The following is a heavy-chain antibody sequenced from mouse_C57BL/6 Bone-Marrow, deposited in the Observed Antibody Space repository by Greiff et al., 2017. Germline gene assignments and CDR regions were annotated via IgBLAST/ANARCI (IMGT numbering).Heavy chain of an antibody. J-gene: IGHJ2*01. V-gene: IGHV1-81*01. Sequence: QVHVKQSGAELARPGASVKLSCKASGYTFTSYGISWVKQRTGQGLEWIGEIYPRSGNTYYNEKFKGKATLTADKSSRTAYMELRSLTSEDSAVYFCASLLGRRGYWGQGTTLTVSS. CDR3: ASLLGRRGY. D-gene: IGHD4-1*01. CDR2: IYPRSGNT. CDR1: GYTFTSYG.